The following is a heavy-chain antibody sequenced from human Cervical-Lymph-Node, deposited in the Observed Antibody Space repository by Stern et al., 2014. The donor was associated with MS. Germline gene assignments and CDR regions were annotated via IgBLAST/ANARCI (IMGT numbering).Heavy chain of an antibody. Sequence: QVQLVQSGAEVKKPGASVKVSCKASGYTLTSHAMHWVRQAPGQRLEWMGWINAGNGNTTYSEKFQGRVTFTRDTSASTAYIELSSLRSEDTAVYYCARSPTGFGGVIVSDGMDVWGQGTTVTVSS. CDR2: INAGNGNT. CDR3: ARSPTGFGGVIVSDGMDV. V-gene: IGHV1-3*01. J-gene: IGHJ6*02. D-gene: IGHD3-16*02. CDR1: GYTLTSHA.